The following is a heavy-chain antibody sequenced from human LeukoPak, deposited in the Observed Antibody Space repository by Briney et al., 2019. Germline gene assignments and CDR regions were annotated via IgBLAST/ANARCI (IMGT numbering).Heavy chain of an antibody. CDR2: INHSGST. CDR3: AREYYDILTGHNDAFDI. D-gene: IGHD3-9*01. CDR1: GGSFSGYY. V-gene: IGHV4-34*01. J-gene: IGHJ3*02. Sequence: SETLSLTCAVYGGSFSGYYWSWIRQPPGRGLEWIGEINHSGSTNYNPSLKSRVTISVDTSKNQFSLKLSSVTAADTAVYYCAREYYDILTGHNDAFDIWGQGTMVTVSS.